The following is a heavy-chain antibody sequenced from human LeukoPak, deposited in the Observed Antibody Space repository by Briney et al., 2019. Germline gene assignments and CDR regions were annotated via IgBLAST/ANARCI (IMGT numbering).Heavy chain of an antibody. J-gene: IGHJ4*02. CDR2: INTNTGKP. Sequence: ASVTVSCKASGYTFTSYAMNWVRQAPGQGLEWMGYINTNTGKPMYARGFTGRFVFSLDTSVSTAYLQISSLKAEDTAVYYCARESPTLVVDYWGQGTLVTVSS. CDR3: ARESPTLVVDY. V-gene: IGHV7-4-1*02. CDR1: GYTFTSYA.